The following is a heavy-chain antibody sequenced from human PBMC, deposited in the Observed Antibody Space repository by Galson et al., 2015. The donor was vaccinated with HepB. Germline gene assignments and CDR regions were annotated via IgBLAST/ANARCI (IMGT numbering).Heavy chain of an antibody. CDR3: AREGIYCSSTSCQAPYGMDV. CDR2: ISYDGSNK. V-gene: IGHV3-30*03. CDR1: GFTFSSYG. D-gene: IGHD2-2*01. Sequence: SLRLSCAASGFTFSSYGMHWVRKAPGKGLEWVAVISYDGSNKYYADSVKGRFTISRDNSKNTLYQQMNSLRAEDTAVYYCAREGIYCSSTSCQAPYGMDVWGQGTTVTVSS. J-gene: IGHJ6*02.